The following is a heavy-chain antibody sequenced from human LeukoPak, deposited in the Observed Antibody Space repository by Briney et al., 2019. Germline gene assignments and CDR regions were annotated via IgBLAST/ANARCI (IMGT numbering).Heavy chain of an antibody. CDR2: INPNSGGT. Sequence: ASVKVSCKASGGTFSNYGISWVRQAPGQGLEWMGWINPNSGGTNYAQKFQGWVTMTRDTSISTAYMELSRLRSDDTAVYYCARGDYDYWGQGTLVTVSS. CDR1: GGTFSNYG. D-gene: IGHD4-11*01. CDR3: ARGDYDY. V-gene: IGHV1-2*04. J-gene: IGHJ4*02.